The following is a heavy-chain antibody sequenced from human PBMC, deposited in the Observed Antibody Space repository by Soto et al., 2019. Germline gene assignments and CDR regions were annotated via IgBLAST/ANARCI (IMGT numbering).Heavy chain of an antibody. J-gene: IGHJ4*02. V-gene: IGHV3-30*18. CDR1: GFTFSSYG. Sequence: QVQLVESGGGVVQPGRSLRLSCAASGFTFSSYGMHWVRQAPGKGLEWVAVISYDGSNKYYADSVKGRFTISRDNSKNTLYLQMNSLGAEDTAVYYLAKVGGGGVIVMDYWGQGTLVTVSS. D-gene: IGHD3-16*02. CDR2: ISYDGSNK. CDR3: AKVGGGGVIVMDY.